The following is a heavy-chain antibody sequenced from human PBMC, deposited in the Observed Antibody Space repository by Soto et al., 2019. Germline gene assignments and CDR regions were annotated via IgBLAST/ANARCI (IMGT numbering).Heavy chain of an antibody. CDR3: ARAPFVGRELLPIDY. V-gene: IGHV1-8*01. D-gene: IGHD1-26*01. Sequence: ASVKVSCKASGYTFPSYDMNWVRQATGQGLEWMGWMNPNSGNTGYAQKFQGRVTMTRNTSISTAYMELSSLRSEDTAVYYCARAPFVGRELLPIDYWGQGTLVTVSS. J-gene: IGHJ4*02. CDR2: MNPNSGNT. CDR1: GYTFPSYD.